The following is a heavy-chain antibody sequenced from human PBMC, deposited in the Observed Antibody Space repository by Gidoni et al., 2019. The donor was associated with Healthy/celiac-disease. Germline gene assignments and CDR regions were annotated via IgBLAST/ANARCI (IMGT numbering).Heavy chain of an antibody. Sequence: EVQLVESGGGLVQPGGSLRLPCSASGFTVSSNYMSWVRQAPGKGLEWVSVIYSGGSTYYADSVQGRFTISRHNSKNTLYLQMNSLRAEDTAVYYCARGGSYYFDYWGQGTLVTVSS. D-gene: IGHD1-26*01. CDR2: IYSGGST. CDR3: ARGGSYYFDY. CDR1: GFTVSSNY. V-gene: IGHV3-53*04. J-gene: IGHJ4*02.